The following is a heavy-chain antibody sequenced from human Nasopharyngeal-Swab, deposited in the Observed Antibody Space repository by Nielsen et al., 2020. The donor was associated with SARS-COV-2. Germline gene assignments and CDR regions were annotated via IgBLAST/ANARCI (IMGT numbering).Heavy chain of an antibody. J-gene: IGHJ4*02. CDR3: ARSDLYSSSWYAPFDY. Sequence: SLKISCAASGFTFDDYAMHWVRQAPGKGLEWVSGISWNSGSIGYADSVKGRFTISRDKSKNTLYLQMNSLRAEDTAVYYCARSDLYSSSWYAPFDYWGQGTLVTVSS. V-gene: IGHV3-9*01. CDR2: ISWNSGSI. CDR1: GFTFDDYA. D-gene: IGHD6-13*01.